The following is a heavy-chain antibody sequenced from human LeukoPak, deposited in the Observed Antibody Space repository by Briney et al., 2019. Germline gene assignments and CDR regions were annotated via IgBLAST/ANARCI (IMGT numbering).Heavy chain of an antibody. V-gene: IGHV3-23*01. CDR3: AKGNKDDFWSGYSSYYFDY. Sequence: GGSLRLSCAASGFTFSSYAMSWVRQAPGKGLEWVSAISGSGGSTYYADSVKGRFTISRDNSKNTLYLQMNSLRAEDTAVYYCAKGNKDDFWSGYSSYYFDYWGQGTLVTVSS. J-gene: IGHJ4*02. CDR2: ISGSGGST. D-gene: IGHD3-3*01. CDR1: GFTFSSYA.